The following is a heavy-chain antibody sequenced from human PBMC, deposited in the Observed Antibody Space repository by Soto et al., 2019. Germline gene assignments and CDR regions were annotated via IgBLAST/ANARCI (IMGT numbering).Heavy chain of an antibody. CDR1: GFTFRSSA. CDR3: AAFDLGTTLWFDP. V-gene: IGHV1-58*01. J-gene: IGHJ5*02. D-gene: IGHD1-7*01. CDR2: IVVDSGNT. Sequence: GASVKVSCKASGFTFRSSAVQWVRQARGQRLEWIGWIVVDSGNTNYAQKFQQRATITGDMSTDTAYMELSSLRSEDTAMYYCAAFDLGTTLWFDPWGQGTLVTVSS.